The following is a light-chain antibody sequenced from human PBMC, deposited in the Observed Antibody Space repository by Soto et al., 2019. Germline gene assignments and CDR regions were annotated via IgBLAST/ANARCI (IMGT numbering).Light chain of an antibody. Sequence: EIVLTQSPGTLSLSPGERATLYCRASQSFGSYLVWYQQKPCHPPRLLIYGASSRATGIPDRFSGSGSGTDFTLTISRLEPEDFAVYYCQQYCSSPPWTFGQGTKVEIK. V-gene: IGKV3-20*01. CDR3: QQYCSSPPWT. CDR1: QSFGSY. J-gene: IGKJ1*01. CDR2: GAS.